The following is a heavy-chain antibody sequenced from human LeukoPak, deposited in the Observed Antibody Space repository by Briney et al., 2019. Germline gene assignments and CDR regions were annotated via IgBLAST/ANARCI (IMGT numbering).Heavy chain of an antibody. CDR3: ARGGTGDGNYFDN. D-gene: IGHD7-27*01. V-gene: IGHV3-48*01. Sequence: GGSLRLSCAASGFTFSNYAMNWVRQAPGKGLEWLSYISGSSNNIYYADSVKGRFTVSRDNAKNSLYLQMDSLRADDAAVFYCARGGTGDGNYFDNWGQGTLVTVSS. CDR1: GFTFSNYA. J-gene: IGHJ4*02. CDR2: ISGSSNNI.